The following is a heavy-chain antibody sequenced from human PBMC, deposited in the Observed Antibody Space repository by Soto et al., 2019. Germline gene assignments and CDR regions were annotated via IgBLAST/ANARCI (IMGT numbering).Heavy chain of an antibody. CDR1: EGTFSAYT. Sequence: QGQLVQSGAEVKKPGSSVKVSCTASEGTFSAYTINWVRQAPGQRLEWMARIIPKHGTATYAEKFQGRAATTADRSTNTAYLELSSLRSADTAVYYCASHVLLPSSKFYYMDVWGKGTTVTVSS. V-gene: IGHV1-69*08. CDR2: IIPKHGTA. CDR3: ASHVLLPSSKFYYMDV. J-gene: IGHJ6*03. D-gene: IGHD3-3*02.